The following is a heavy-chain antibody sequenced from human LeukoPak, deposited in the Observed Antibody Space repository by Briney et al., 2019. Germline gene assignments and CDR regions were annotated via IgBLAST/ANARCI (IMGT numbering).Heavy chain of an antibody. CDR2: INSDGINT. V-gene: IGHV3-74*01. J-gene: IGHJ4*02. CDR3: AKEVGYSSSWYYDY. D-gene: IGHD6-13*01. CDR1: GFTFSSYS. Sequence: GGSLRLSCAASGFTFSSYSMNWVRQAPGKRLVWVSRINSDGINTSYADSVRGRFTISRDNSKNTLYLQMNSLRAEDTAVYYCAKEVGYSSSWYYDYWGQGTLVTVSS.